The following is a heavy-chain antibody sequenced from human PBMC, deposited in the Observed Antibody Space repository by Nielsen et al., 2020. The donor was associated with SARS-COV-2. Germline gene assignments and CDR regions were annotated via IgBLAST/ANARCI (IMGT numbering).Heavy chain of an antibody. V-gene: IGHV3-9*01. Sequence: SLKISCAASGFTFDDYAMHWVRQAPGKGLEWVSGISWNSGSIGYADSVKGRFTISRDNAKNSLYLQMNSLRAEDTVLYYCAKDLTSAYYYGSGALDYWGQGTLVTVSS. D-gene: IGHD3-10*01. J-gene: IGHJ4*02. CDR3: AKDLTSAYYYGSGALDY. CDR1: GFTFDDYA. CDR2: ISWNSGSI.